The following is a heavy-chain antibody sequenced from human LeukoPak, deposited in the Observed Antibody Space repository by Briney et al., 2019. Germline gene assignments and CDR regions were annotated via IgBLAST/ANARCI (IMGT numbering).Heavy chain of an antibody. CDR1: GGCISSYY. CDR3: ARHEREWLVDY. D-gene: IGHD6-19*01. V-gene: IGHV4-59*08. Sequence: PSETLSLTCTVSGGCISSYYWSWIRQPPGKGLEWIGYIYYSGSTNYNPSLKSRVTISVDTSKNQFSLKLSSVTAADTAVYYCARHEREWLVDYWGQGTLVTVSS. J-gene: IGHJ4*02. CDR2: IYYSGST.